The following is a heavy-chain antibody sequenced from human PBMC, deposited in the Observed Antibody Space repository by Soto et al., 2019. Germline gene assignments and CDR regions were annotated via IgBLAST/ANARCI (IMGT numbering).Heavy chain of an antibody. D-gene: IGHD6-19*01. CDR3: ASSSSGWYWFDP. J-gene: IGHJ5*02. Sequence: TSETLSLTCTVSGGSISSYYWSWIRQPPGKGLEWIGYIYYSGSTNYNPSLKSRVTISVDTSKNQFSLKLSSVTAADTAVYYCASSSSGWYWFDPWGQGTLVTVS. CDR2: IYYSGST. V-gene: IGHV4-59*08. CDR1: GGSISSYY.